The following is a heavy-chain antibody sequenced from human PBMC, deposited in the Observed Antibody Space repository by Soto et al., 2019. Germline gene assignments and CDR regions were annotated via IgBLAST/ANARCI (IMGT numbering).Heavy chain of an antibody. Sequence: SETLSLTCTVSGGSISSYYWSWIRQPPGKGLEWIGYIYYSGSSNYNPSLKSRVTISVDTSKNQFSLKLSSVTAADTAVYYCARVPHLQLTFIDYCGQGTLVTVSS. V-gene: IGHV4-59*12. J-gene: IGHJ4*02. CDR1: GGSISSYY. CDR3: ARVPHLQLTFIDY. CDR2: IYYSGSS. D-gene: IGHD2-2*01.